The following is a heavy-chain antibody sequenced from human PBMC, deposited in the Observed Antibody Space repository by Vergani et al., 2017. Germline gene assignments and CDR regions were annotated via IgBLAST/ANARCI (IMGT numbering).Heavy chain of an antibody. Sequence: QVQLVESGGGVVQRGGSLRLSCATSGFTLSNYDMQWIRQGPGKGLEFVAFIQFDGSNQYYADSVKGRFTLSRDFSKNTLYLQMNSLGTDDTATYYCANHFRVWGIDYWGQGTQVIVSS. D-gene: IGHD3-16*01. CDR2: IQFDGSNQ. J-gene: IGHJ4*02. CDR3: ANHFRVWGIDY. CDR1: GFTLSNYD. V-gene: IGHV3-30*02.